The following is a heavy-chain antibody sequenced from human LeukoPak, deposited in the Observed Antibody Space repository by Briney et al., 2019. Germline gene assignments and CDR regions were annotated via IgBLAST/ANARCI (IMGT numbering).Heavy chain of an antibody. V-gene: IGHV1-2*06. J-gene: IGHJ4*02. CDR1: GYTFTGYY. CDR2: INPNSGGT. CDR3: ARDGTGYCSGGSCYSGASFDY. D-gene: IGHD2-15*01. Sequence: ASVKVSCKASGYTFTGYYMHWVRQAPGQGLEWMGRINPNSGGTNYAQKFQGRVTMTRDTSISTAYMVLSRLRSDDTAVYYCARDGTGYCSGGSCYSGASFDYWGQGTLVTVSS.